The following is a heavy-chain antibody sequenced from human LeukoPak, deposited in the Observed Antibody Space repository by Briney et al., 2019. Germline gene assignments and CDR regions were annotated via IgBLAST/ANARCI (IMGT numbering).Heavy chain of an antibody. J-gene: IGHJ4*02. D-gene: IGHD6-6*01. CDR3: ARGSSSFDY. CDR1: GFTFSDYS. CDR2: ISSGGSYI. Sequence: PGGSLRLSCAASGFTFSDYSMNWVRQAPGKGLEWVSFISSGGSYIYYADSVKGRFTISRDNAKNSLYLQMNSLRAEDTAVYYCARGSSSFDYWGQGTLVTVSS. V-gene: IGHV3-21*01.